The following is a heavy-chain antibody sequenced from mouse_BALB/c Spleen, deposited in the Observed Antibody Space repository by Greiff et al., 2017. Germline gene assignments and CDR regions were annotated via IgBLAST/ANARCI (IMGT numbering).Heavy chain of an antibody. CDR1: GYSITSGYY. CDR3: ASLGRRAMDY. Sequence: EVQLVESGPGLVKPSQSLSLTCSVTGYSITSGYYWNWIRQFPGNKLEWMGYISYDGSNNYNPSLKNRISITRDTSKNQFFLKLNSVTTEDTATYYCASLGRRAMDYWGQGTSVTVSS. CDR2: ISYDGSN. D-gene: IGHD4-1*01. V-gene: IGHV3-6*02. J-gene: IGHJ4*01.